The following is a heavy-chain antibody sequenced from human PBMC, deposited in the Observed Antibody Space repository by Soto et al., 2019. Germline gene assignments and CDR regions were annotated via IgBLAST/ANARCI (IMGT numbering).Heavy chain of an antibody. Sequence: ASVKVSCKASGFTFTSSAMQWVRQARGQRLEWIGWIVVGSGNTNYAQKFQERVTITRDMSTSTAYMELSSLRSEDTAVYYCAADYSSGWEGIDYWGQGTLVTVSS. CDR3: AADYSSGWEGIDY. V-gene: IGHV1-58*02. CDR1: GFTFTSSA. J-gene: IGHJ4*02. CDR2: IVVGSGNT. D-gene: IGHD6-19*01.